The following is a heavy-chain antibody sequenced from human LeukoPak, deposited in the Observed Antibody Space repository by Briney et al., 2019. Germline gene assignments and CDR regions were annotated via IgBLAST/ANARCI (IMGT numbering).Heavy chain of an antibody. V-gene: IGHV1-18*01. J-gene: IGHJ4*02. CDR2: ISAYNGNT. CDR3: ARDQDSSSWYDFVNYDY. D-gene: IGHD6-13*01. Sequence: ASVKVSCKASGYTFTSYGISWVRQAPGQGLEWMGWISAYNGNTNYAQKLQGRVTMTTDTSTSTAYMELRSLRSDDTAVYYCARDQDSSSWYDFVNYDYWGQGTLVTVSS. CDR1: GYTFTSYG.